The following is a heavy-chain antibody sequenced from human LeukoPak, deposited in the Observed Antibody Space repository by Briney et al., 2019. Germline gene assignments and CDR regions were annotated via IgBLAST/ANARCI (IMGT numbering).Heavy chain of an antibody. J-gene: IGHJ5*02. V-gene: IGHV4-59*08. CDR2: IYYSGST. CDR3: ARFARPLYNWFDP. CDR1: GGSISSYY. D-gene: IGHD2-15*01. Sequence: SETLSLTCTVSGGSISSYYWSWIRQPPGKGLEWIGYIYYSGSTNYNPSLKSRVTISVDTSKNQCSLKLSSVTAADTAVYYCARFARPLYNWFDPWGQGTLVTVSS.